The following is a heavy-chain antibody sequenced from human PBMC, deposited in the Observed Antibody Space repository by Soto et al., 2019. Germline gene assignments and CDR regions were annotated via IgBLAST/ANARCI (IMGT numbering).Heavy chain of an antibody. J-gene: IGHJ4*02. D-gene: IGHD1-1*01. Sequence: GESLKISCKGSGYSFTNYWIGWVRQMPGKGLEWMGIIYPHDSDTRYSPSFQGQVTISVDKSISTAYLQWSSLKASDTAMYYCARHRSPWNDVGYFDHWGQGTQVTVSS. CDR3: ARHRSPWNDVGYFDH. CDR1: GYSFTNYW. CDR2: IYPHDSDT. V-gene: IGHV5-51*01.